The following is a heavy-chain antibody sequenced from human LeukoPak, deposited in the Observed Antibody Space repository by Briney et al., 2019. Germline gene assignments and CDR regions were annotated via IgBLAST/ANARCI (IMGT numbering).Heavy chain of an antibody. CDR3: ARSRYYYDSSGYPHVGNFDY. Sequence: SETLSLTCTVSGYSISSGFYWGWIRQPPGKGLDWIGSIYHSGSTYYNPSLKSRVTMSVDTSKNQFSLKLSSVTAADTAVYYCARSRYYYDSSGYPHVGNFDYWGQGILVTVSS. V-gene: IGHV4-38-2*02. CDR1: GYSISSGFY. CDR2: IYHSGST. J-gene: IGHJ4*02. D-gene: IGHD3-22*01.